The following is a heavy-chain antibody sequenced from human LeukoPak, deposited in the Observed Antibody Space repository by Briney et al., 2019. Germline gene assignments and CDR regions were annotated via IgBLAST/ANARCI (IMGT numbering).Heavy chain of an antibody. Sequence: ASVKVSCKASGYTFTSYYMHWVRQAPGQGLEWMGIINPSGGSTSYAQKFQGRVTMTRDTSTSTAYMELSRLRSDDTAVYYCARDGYYDSSGFLFPDFDYWGQGTLVTVSS. V-gene: IGHV1-46*01. J-gene: IGHJ4*02. CDR1: GYTFTSYY. CDR2: INPSGGST. D-gene: IGHD3-22*01. CDR3: ARDGYYDSSGFLFPDFDY.